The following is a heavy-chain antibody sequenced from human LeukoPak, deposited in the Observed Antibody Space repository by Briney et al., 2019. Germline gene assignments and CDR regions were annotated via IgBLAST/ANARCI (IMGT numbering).Heavy chain of an antibody. Sequence: GGSLRLSCAASGFTFSSYSMNWVRQAPGKGLEWVSSISSSSSYINYADSVKGRFTISRDNSKNTLYLQMNSLRAEDTAVYYCARDRLEGTDYDFWSGYYHYYGMDVWGQGTTVTVSS. CDR1: GFTFSSYS. V-gene: IGHV3-21*01. CDR3: ARDRLEGTDYDFWSGYYHYYGMDV. D-gene: IGHD3-3*01. CDR2: ISSSSSYI. J-gene: IGHJ6*02.